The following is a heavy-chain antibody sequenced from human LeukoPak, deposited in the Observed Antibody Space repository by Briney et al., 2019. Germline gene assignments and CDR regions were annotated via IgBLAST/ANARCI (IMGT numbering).Heavy chain of an antibody. V-gene: IGHV4-39*01. CDR2: IYYSGST. CDR1: AGSISSSSYY. D-gene: IGHD6-13*01. J-gene: IGHJ5*02. Sequence: NPSETLSLTCTVSAGSISSSSYYWGWIRQPPGKGLECIGSIYYSGSTYYNPSLKSRVTISVDTSKNQFSLKLSSVTAADTAVYYCARHAQYSSSWYRRQRDNTNWFDPWGQGTLVTVSS. CDR3: ARHAQYSSSWYRRQRDNTNWFDP.